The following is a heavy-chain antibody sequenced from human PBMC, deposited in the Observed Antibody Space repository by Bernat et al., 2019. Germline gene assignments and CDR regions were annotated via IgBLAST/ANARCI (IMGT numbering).Heavy chain of an antibody. Sequence: EVQLVESGGGLVKPGGSLRLSCAVSDFTFSKTWMHWVRQAPGKGLEWVGRIKSKSDGEKTDYAAPVKGRFTISRDDSKNTLYLQMNSLKTEDTDVYYCTTQSTTLDYWGQGTLVTVSP. J-gene: IGHJ4*02. CDR1: DFTFSKTW. V-gene: IGHV3-15*07. CDR2: IKSKSDGEKT. CDR3: TTQSTTLDY. D-gene: IGHD1-1*01.